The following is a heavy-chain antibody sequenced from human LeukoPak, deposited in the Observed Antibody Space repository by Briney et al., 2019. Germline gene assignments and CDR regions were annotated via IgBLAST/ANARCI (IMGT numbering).Heavy chain of an antibody. V-gene: IGHV1-18*01. CDR1: GYTFTSYG. Sequence: ASVKVSRKASGYTFTSYGISWVRQAPGQGLEWMGWISAHNGNTNFAQKLQGRVTMTTDTSTSTAYMDLRSLRSDDTAVYYCARDQAATNTQVRFCLDWGQGTLVTVSS. CDR2: ISAHNGNT. D-gene: IGHD3-9*01. J-gene: IGHJ4*02. CDR3: ARDQAATNTQVRFCLD.